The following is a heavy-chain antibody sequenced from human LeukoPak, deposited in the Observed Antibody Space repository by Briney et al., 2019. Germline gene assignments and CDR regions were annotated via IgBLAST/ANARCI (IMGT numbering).Heavy chain of an antibody. CDR1: GYTLTELS. D-gene: IGHD5-18*01. J-gene: IGHJ4*02. CDR2: FDPEDGET. V-gene: IGHV1-24*01. CDR3: ATVAEYSYGSDNFDY. Sequence: GASVKVSCKVSGYTLTELSMHWVRQAPGKGLEWMGGFDPEDGETIYAQKFQGRVTMTEDASTDTAYMELSSLRSEDTAVYYCATVAEYSYGSDNFDYWGQGTLVTVSS.